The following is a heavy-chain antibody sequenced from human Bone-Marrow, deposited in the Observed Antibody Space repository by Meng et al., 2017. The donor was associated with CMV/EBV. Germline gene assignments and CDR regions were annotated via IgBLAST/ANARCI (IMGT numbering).Heavy chain of an antibody. CDR3: AKDNIMTETQPRATYGLDV. V-gene: IGHV3-23*01. CDR1: GFTFTSYA. CDR2: ISGSGGST. Sequence: GESLKISCAASGFTFTSYAMSWVRQTPGKGLEWVSAISGSGGSTYYTDSARGRFTISRDNSKNTLYLQMNSLRGEDTAVYYCAKDNIMTETQPRATYGLDVWGPGATVTVSS. D-gene: IGHD3-9*01. J-gene: IGHJ6*02.